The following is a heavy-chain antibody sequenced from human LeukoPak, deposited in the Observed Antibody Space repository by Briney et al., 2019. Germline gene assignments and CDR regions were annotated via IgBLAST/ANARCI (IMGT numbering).Heavy chain of an antibody. CDR3: ARLDPGSYSDY. CDR1: GGSISSGGYS. CDR2: IHSSGTA. D-gene: IGHD1-26*01. J-gene: IGHJ4*02. V-gene: IGHV4-30-2*01. Sequence: SQTLSLTCSVSGGSISSGGYSWNWIRQPPGKGLEWIGYIHSSGTAYYNPSLKSRVTISLDRSKNQFSLNLTSVTAADTAVYYCARLDPGSYSDYWGQGTLVTVSS.